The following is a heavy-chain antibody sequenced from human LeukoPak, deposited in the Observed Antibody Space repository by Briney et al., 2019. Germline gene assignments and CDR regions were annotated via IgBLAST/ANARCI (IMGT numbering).Heavy chain of an antibody. CDR1: GFTFSSYE. J-gene: IGHJ3*02. CDR2: ISSSGSTI. CDR3: AREMEYYYDSSGYPYDAFDI. Sequence: PGGSLRLSCAASGFTFSSYEMNWVRQAPGKGLEWVSYISSSGSTIYYADFVKDRFTISRDNAKNSLYLQMNSLRAEDTAVYYCAREMEYYYDSSGYPYDAFDIWGQGTMVTVSS. D-gene: IGHD3-22*01. V-gene: IGHV3-48*03.